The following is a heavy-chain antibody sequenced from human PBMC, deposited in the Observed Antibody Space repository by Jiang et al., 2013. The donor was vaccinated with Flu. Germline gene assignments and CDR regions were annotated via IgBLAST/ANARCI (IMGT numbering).Heavy chain of an antibody. CDR3: ASEDDYGDYLEY. D-gene: IGHD4-17*01. CDR2: IYYTGST. CDR1: GDSISSGTYY. V-gene: IGHV4-39*07. J-gene: IGHJ4*02. Sequence: GLVKPSETLSLTCTVSGDSISSGTYYWGWIRQPPGKGLEWIGSIYYTGSTYYSPSLKSRVTISVDTSKNQFSLKLTSVTAADTAVYYCASEDDYGDYLEYWGQGTLVTVSS.